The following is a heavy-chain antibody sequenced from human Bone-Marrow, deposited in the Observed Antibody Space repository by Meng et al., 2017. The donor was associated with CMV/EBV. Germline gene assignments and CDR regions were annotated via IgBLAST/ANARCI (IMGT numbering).Heavy chain of an antibody. CDR1: GFTFSSYE. V-gene: IGHV3-48*03. Sequence: GESLKISCAASGFTFSSYEMNWVRQAPGKGLEWVSYISSSGSTIYYADSVKGRFTISRDNAKNSLYLQMNSLRAEDTAVYYCARDHPRYYDFWSGYNYYYYGMDVWGQGPTVTVSS. CDR3: ARDHPRYYDFWSGYNYYYYGMDV. D-gene: IGHD3-3*01. CDR2: ISSSGSTI. J-gene: IGHJ6*01.